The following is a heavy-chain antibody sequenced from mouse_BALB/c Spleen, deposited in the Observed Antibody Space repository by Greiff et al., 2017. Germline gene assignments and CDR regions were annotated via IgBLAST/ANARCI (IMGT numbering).Heavy chain of an antibody. CDR2: ISSGGST. CDR3: ARGGVRDWFAY. J-gene: IGHJ3*01. CDR1: GFTFSSYA. Sequence: EVQRVESGGGLVKPGGSLKLSCAASGFTFSSYAMSWVRQTPEKRLEWVASISSGGSTYYPDSVKGRFTISRDNARNILYLQMSSLRSEDTAMYYCARGGVRDWFAYWGQGTLVTVSA. V-gene: IGHV5-6-5*01. D-gene: IGHD2-14*01.